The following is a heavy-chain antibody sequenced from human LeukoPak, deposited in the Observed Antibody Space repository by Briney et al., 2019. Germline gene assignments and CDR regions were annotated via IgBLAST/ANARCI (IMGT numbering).Heavy chain of an antibody. V-gene: IGHV3-23*01. Sequence: GGSLRLSCAASGFTFSSYAMSWVRQAPGKGLAWVSAISGSGASTYYADFVKGRFIISRDHSKNTLYLQMNSLRAEDTAVYYCAKSLGGVIVTSFDYWGQGTLVTVSS. CDR1: GFTFSSYA. J-gene: IGHJ4*02. CDR3: AKSLGGVIVTSFDY. D-gene: IGHD3-16*02. CDR2: ISGSGAST.